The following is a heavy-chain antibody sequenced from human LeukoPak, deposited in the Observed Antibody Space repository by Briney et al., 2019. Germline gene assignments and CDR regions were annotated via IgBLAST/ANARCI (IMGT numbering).Heavy chain of an antibody. CDR1: GYTLISYG. J-gene: IGHJ4*02. CDR3: ARETSVIKGDY. V-gene: IGHV1-18*01. Sequence: ASVKVSCKASGYTLISYGISWVRQAPGQGLEWMGWISAYNGNTNYAQKLQGRVTMTTDTSTSTAYMELRSLRSDDTAMYYCARETSVIKGDYWGQGTLVTVSS. CDR2: ISAYNGNT. D-gene: IGHD3-10*01.